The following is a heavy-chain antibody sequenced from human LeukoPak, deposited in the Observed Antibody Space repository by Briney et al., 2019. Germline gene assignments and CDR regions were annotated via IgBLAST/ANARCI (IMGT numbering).Heavy chain of an antibody. D-gene: IGHD3-16*01. CDR1: QFTFSSHA. CDR3: ARGGTYYYQYYYMDV. CDR2: MSFDGSHI. V-gene: IGHV3-30*01. Sequence: GGSLRLSCAASQFTFSSHAMNWVRQAPGKGLDWVAAMSFDGSHIYYAHSVKGRFTISRDNSNNTLFLQMNSLNADDTAVYYCARGGTYYYQYYYMDVWGKGTTVTVSS. J-gene: IGHJ6*03.